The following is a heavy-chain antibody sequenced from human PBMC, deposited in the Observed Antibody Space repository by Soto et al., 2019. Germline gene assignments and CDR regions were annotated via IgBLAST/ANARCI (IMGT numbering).Heavy chain of an antibody. CDR3: ARGGAVASSWYFDL. J-gene: IGHJ2*01. CDR2: ISYNGINI. CDR1: GFTFSTFA. V-gene: IGHV3-30-3*01. Sequence: QVQVVEAGGGVVQPGRSLRLSCTASGFTFSTFAFHWVRQTPGKGLEWVTAISYNGINIYYADSVKGRFTISRDNSKNTLYLQMNRLRAEDTARYYCARGGAVASSWYFDLWGRGTLVTVSS. D-gene: IGHD6-19*01.